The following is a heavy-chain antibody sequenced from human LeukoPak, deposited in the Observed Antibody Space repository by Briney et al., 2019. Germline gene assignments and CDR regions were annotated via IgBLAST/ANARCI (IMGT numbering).Heavy chain of an antibody. Sequence: GESLKISCKGSGYSLTNYWIGWVRQMPGKGLEWMGIIYPGDSDTKYSPSFQGQVTISADKSISTAYLQWSSLQASDTAIYYCARSAGVYYYMDVWGKGTTVTVSS. D-gene: IGHD3-10*01. CDR3: ARSAGVYYYMDV. CDR2: IYPGDSDT. J-gene: IGHJ6*03. V-gene: IGHV5-51*01. CDR1: GYSLTNYW.